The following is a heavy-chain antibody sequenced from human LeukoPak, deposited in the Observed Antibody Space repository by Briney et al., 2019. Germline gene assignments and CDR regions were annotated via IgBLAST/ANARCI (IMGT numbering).Heavy chain of an antibody. V-gene: IGHV4-4*02. CDR3: ARDLEIAAAGVSDY. Sequence: SGTLSLTCAVSGVSISSSNWWSWVRQPPGQGLEWIGEIYHSGSTNYNPSLKSRVTISVDKSKNQFSLKLSSVTAADTAVYYCARDLEIAAAGVSDYWGQGTLVTVSS. D-gene: IGHD6-13*01. CDR1: GVSISSSNW. J-gene: IGHJ4*02. CDR2: IYHSGST.